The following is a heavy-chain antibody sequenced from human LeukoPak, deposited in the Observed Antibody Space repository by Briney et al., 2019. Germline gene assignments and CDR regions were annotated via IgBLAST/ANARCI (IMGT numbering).Heavy chain of an antibody. CDR2: ISGSGGST. D-gene: IGHD6-19*01. V-gene: IGHV3-23*01. J-gene: IGHJ4*02. CDR3: ASSGWPRSLDY. Sequence: GGSLRLSCAASGFTFSSYAMSWVRQAPGKGLEWVSAISGSGGSTFYADSVKGRFTISRDNSKNTLFLQMNSLTAEDTAVYYCASSGWPRSLDYWGQGTLVTVSS. CDR1: GFTFSSYA.